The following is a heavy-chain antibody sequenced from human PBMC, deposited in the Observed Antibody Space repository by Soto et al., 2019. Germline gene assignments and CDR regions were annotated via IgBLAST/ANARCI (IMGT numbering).Heavy chain of an antibody. V-gene: IGHV1-2*02. J-gene: IGHJ4*02. CDR1: GYTFTGYY. CDR3: ARDKGPPYIAAAGGFDY. Sequence: ASVKVSCKASGYTFTGYYMHWVRQAPGQGLEWMGWINPNSGGTNYAQKFQGRVTMTRDTSISTAYMELSRLRSDDTAVYYCARDKGPPYIAAAGGFDYWGQGTLVTVSS. CDR2: INPNSGGT. D-gene: IGHD6-13*01.